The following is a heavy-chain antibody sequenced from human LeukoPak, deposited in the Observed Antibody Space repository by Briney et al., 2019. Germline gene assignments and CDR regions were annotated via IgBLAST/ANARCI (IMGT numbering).Heavy chain of an antibody. V-gene: IGHV3-20*04. Sequence: PGGSLRLSCAASGFTFDDYGMSWVRQAPGKGLEWVSGINWNGGSTGYADSVKGRFTISRDNAKNSLYLQMNSLRAEDTALYYCASVCSGGSCYVSDAFDIWGQGTMVTVSS. D-gene: IGHD2-15*01. CDR2: INWNGGST. CDR3: ASVCSGGSCYVSDAFDI. J-gene: IGHJ3*02. CDR1: GFTFDDYG.